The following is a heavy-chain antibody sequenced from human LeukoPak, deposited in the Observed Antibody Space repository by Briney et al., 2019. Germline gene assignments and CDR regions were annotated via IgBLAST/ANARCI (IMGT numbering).Heavy chain of an antibody. CDR3: ARDIVVVPAAIRWFDP. J-gene: IGHJ5*02. CDR2: IYYSGST. D-gene: IGHD2-2*01. CDR1: GGSISNYY. V-gene: IGHV4-59*12. Sequence: SETLSLTCTVSGGSISNYYWSWVRQPPGKGLEWIGYIYYSGSTNYNPSLKSRVTISVDTSKNQFSLKLSSVTAADTAVYYCARDIVVVPAAIRWFDPWGQGTLVTVSS.